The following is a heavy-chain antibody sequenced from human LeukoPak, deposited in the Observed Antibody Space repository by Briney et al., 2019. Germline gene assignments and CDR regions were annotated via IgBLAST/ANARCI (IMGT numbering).Heavy chain of an antibody. CDR1: GFTFSDFA. J-gene: IGHJ4*02. Sequence: GGSLRLSCAASGFTFSDFAMNWVRQAPGKGLEWVTAISGNGGSTYYADSVKGRFTISRDNSKNTLYLQMNSLRAEDTAVYYCAKPPRGSYSNYYYFDYWGQGTLVTVSS. V-gene: IGHV3-23*01. CDR2: ISGNGGST. CDR3: AKPPRGSYSNYYYFDY. D-gene: IGHD4-4*01.